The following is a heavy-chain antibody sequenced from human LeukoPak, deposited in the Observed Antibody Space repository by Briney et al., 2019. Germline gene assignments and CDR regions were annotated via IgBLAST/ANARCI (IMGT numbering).Heavy chain of an antibody. CDR1: GGSISSGDYY. CDR2: IYYSGST. D-gene: IGHD3-3*01. CDR3: ARSVPYYDFWSGYSLSY. V-gene: IGHV4-30-4*08. J-gene: IGHJ4*02. Sequence: SQTLSLTCTVSGGSISSGDYYWSWIRQPPGKGLEWIGYIYYSGSTYYNPSLKSRVTISVDTSKNQFSLKLSSVTAADTAVYYCARSVPYYDFWSGYSLSYWGQGTQVTVSS.